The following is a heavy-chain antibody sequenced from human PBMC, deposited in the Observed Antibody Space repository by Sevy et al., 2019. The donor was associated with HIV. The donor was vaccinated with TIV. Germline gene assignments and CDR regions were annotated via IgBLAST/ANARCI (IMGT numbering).Heavy chain of an antibody. CDR2: ISGSGYRT. D-gene: IGHD6-13*01. V-gene: IGHV3-23*01. J-gene: IGHJ3*02. CDR1: GFTFSSYA. CDR3: ATQQQLVLFDAFDI. Sequence: GSLRLSCAASGFTFSSYAMSWVRQAPGKGLEWVSAISGSGYRTYYADSVKGRFTISRDNSKNTLYLQMNSLRAEDTAVYFCATQQQLVLFDAFDIWGQGTMVTVSS.